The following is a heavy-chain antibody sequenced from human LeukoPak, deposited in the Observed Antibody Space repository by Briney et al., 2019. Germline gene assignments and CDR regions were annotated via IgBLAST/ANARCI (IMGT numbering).Heavy chain of an antibody. Sequence: GGSLRLSCAASGFTFDNYGMSWVRQAPGKGLEWVSRINWNGGSRDSADSVKGRFTISRDNAKNTMYLQMNRLRVEDTAIYYCTKGLSGWYGVYYMDVWGKGTRVTVSS. D-gene: IGHD6-19*01. J-gene: IGHJ6*03. V-gene: IGHV3-20*04. CDR3: TKGLSGWYGVYYMDV. CDR1: GFTFDNYG. CDR2: INWNGGSR.